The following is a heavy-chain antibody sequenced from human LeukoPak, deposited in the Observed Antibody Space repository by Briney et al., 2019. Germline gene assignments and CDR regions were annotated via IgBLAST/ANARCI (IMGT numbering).Heavy chain of an antibody. V-gene: IGHV3-30-3*01. D-gene: IGHD6-19*01. Sequence: GGSLRLSCAASGFTFSSYAMHWVRQAPVKGLEWVAVISYDGSNKYYADSVKGRFTISRDNSKNTLYLQMNSLRAEDTAVYYCARDPAHSGWYAYYFDYWGQGTLVTVSS. CDR3: ARDPAHSGWYAYYFDY. CDR2: ISYDGSNK. CDR1: GFTFSSYA. J-gene: IGHJ4*02.